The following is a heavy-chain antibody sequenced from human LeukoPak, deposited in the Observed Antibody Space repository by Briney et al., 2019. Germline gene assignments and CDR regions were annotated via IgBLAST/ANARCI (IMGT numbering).Heavy chain of an antibody. CDR3: AKGKAAGLLDWFDP. J-gene: IGHJ5*02. Sequence: GGSLRLSCAASGFTFRDYTMAWVRQAPEKGLQWVASIVTSYVGTYYVASVAGRFVVSRDNSKNILYLQMNRLRVEDTAMYFCAKGKAAGLLDWFDPWGPGTLVTVSS. V-gene: IGHV3-23*05. D-gene: IGHD6-19*01. CDR2: IVTSYVGT. CDR1: GFTFRDYT.